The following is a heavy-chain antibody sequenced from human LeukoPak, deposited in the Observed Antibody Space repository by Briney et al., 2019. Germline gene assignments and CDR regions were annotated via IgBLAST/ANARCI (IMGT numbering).Heavy chain of an antibody. CDR1: GSTFSSHA. CDR2: ISGDGGIT. D-gene: IGHD2-21*02. Sequence: GGSLRLSCAASGSTFSSHAMSWVRQAPGKGLEWVSIISGDGGITYYADSVKGRFTISRDNSKNTLYFQMKSLRAEDTAVYYCARTDETAPAEDFQHWGQGTLVTVSS. J-gene: IGHJ1*01. CDR3: ARTDETAPAEDFQH. V-gene: IGHV3-23*01.